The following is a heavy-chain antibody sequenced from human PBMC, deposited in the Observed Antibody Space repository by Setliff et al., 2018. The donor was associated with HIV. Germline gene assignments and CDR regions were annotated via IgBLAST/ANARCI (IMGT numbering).Heavy chain of an antibody. D-gene: IGHD3-22*01. CDR1: GFTFNSYW. CDR3: ARAYNVYDYRSDSSGYDY. CDR2: IKQDGREK. Sequence: PGGSLRLSCAASGFTFNSYWMNWVRQAPGRGLEWVANIKQDGREKYYVDSVKGRFTSSRDNAKNSLYLQMNNLRAEDTAVYYCARAYNVYDYRSDSSGYDYWGQGTLVTVSS. V-gene: IGHV3-7*03. J-gene: IGHJ4*02.